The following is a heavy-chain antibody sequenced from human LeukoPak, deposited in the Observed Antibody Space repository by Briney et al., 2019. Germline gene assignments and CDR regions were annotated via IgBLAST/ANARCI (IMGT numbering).Heavy chain of an antibody. J-gene: IGHJ4*02. CDR2: IDWDDGK. CDR1: GFSLSTSGMC. V-gene: IGHV2-70*11. D-gene: IGHD3-10*01. CDR3: ARSLMLRGLIIVDY. Sequence: SGPTLVNPTQTLTLTCTFSGFSLSTSGMCVSWIRQPPGKALEWLARIDWDDGKYYSTSLKTRLTISKDTSKNHVVLTMTNMDPVDTATYYCARSLMLRGLIIVDYWGQGTLVTVSS.